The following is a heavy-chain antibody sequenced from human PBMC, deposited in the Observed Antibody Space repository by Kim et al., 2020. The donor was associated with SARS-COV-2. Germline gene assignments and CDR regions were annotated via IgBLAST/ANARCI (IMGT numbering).Heavy chain of an antibody. J-gene: IGHJ4*02. CDR3: ARGERGIDD. V-gene: IGHV3-53*01. CDR2: IYTGGDT. Sequence: GGSLRLSCAASGFTVSSNYMSWVRQAPGKGLEWVSVIYTGGDTYYADSVKGRLTISRDKSKNTVHLQMNSLRVEDTAVYYCARGERGIDDWGQGTLGTV. CDR1: GFTVSSNY.